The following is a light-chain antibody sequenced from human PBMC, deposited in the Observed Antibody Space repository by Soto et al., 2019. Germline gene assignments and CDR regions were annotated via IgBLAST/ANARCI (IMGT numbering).Light chain of an antibody. V-gene: IGKV3-15*01. J-gene: IGKJ1*01. CDR3: QQYNNWPRT. Sequence: EIVMTQSPATLSVSPGERATLSCRASQSVSSNLAWYQQKPGQAPRLLIYGASTRATGIPARFSGSGSGTECTLTSSSLQSEDFEVYYCQQYNNWPRTFGQGTKVEIK. CDR2: GAS. CDR1: QSVSSN.